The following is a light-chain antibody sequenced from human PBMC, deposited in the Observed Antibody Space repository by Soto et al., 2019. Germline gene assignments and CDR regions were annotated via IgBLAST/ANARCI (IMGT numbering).Light chain of an antibody. CDR1: QGISTY. J-gene: IGKJ1*01. Sequence: DIQMTQSPSSLSASVGDRVTITCRASQGISTYLNCYQQKPGKAPKLLIYAASSLQSGVPSRFSGSGSETDFTLTISSLQPEDFATYSCQQSYSTTWTFGQGTKVDIK. V-gene: IGKV1-39*01. CDR3: QQSYSTTWT. CDR2: AAS.